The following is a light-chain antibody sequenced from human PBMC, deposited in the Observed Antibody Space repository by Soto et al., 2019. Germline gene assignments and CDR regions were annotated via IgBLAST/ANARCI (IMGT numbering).Light chain of an antibody. CDR2: GAS. J-gene: IGKJ1*01. CDR1: QSVSSY. V-gene: IGKV3-15*01. CDR3: PQYSTLPPGT. Sequence: AQSKATMSSSRGRRETLSGGASQSVSSYLAWYQQKPCQAPRLLIYGASTRATGIPARFSGSGSGTEFTLTSGGLQSEEFAVYDCPQYSTLPPGTDARGTKVDIK.